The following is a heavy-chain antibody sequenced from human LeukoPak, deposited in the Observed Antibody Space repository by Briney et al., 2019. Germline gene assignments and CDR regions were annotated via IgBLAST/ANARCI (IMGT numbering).Heavy chain of an antibody. CDR1: GFTFSSFAL. J-gene: IGHJ4*02. Sequence: GSLRLSCAASGFTFSSFALSWVRQAPGKGLEWIGEVYHSGSTNYNPSLKSRVTISVDKSENLFSLKLTSVTAADTAMYYCASARWDYWGQGTLVTVSS. V-gene: IGHV4-4*02. CDR2: VYHSGST. D-gene: IGHD5-24*01. CDR3: ASARWDY.